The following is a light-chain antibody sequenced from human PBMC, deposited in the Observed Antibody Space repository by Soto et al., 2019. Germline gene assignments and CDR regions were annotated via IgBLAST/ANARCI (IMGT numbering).Light chain of an antibody. Sequence: QSALTQPASVSGSPGQSITISCTGTSSDVGSYKLVSWYQQHPGKAPKLMISEVTKRPSGVSTRFSGSKSGNTASLTISGLQPEDESDYYCCSYAGSNTWVFGGGTKLTVL. CDR1: SSDVGSYKL. CDR3: CSYAGSNTWV. CDR2: EVT. J-gene: IGLJ3*02. V-gene: IGLV2-23*02.